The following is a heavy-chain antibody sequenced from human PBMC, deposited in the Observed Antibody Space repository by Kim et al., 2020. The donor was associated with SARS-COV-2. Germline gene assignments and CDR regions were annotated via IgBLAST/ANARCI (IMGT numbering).Heavy chain of an antibody. J-gene: IGHJ6*02. Sequence: GGSLRLSCAASGFTFSSYAMHWVRQAPGKGLEWVAVISYDGSNKYYADSVKGRFTISRDNSKNTLYLQMNSLRAEDTAVYYCARADLPRGMATKIYYYYYGMDVWGQGTTVTVSS. CDR1: GFTFSSYA. CDR2: ISYDGSNK. CDR3: ARADLPRGMATKIYYYYYGMDV. V-gene: IGHV3-30*04. D-gene: IGHD5-12*01.